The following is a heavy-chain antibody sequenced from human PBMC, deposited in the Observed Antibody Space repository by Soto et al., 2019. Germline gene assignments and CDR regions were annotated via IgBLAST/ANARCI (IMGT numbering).Heavy chain of an antibody. Sequence: QVRLVQSGAEVKKPGASVTVSCRASGYTFTTYYLHWVRQAPGQGLEWTGIINPNGGSTTYSQHFQGRITMTRDTSANTVYMELSGLTSEDTAVYFCARDPVPSDAGPVRYPADIWGQGTLVTISS. CDR3: ARDPVPSDAGPVRYPADI. CDR2: INPNGGST. CDR1: GYTFTTYY. V-gene: IGHV1-46*01. J-gene: IGHJ3*02. D-gene: IGHD2-2*02.